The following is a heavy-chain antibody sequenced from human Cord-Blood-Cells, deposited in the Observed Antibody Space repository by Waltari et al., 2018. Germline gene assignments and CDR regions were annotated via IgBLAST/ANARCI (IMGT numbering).Heavy chain of an antibody. CDR3: ATGTRLHYYDSSGYHDY. V-gene: IGHV1-24*01. CDR1: GYTLTDLS. D-gene: IGHD3-22*01. CDR2: VDPEDGET. Sequence: QVQLVQSGAEVKKPGASVKVSCKVSGYTLTDLSMHWVRQAPGKGLEWMGGVDPEDGETIYAQKFQGRVTMTEDTSTDTAYMELSSLRSEDTAVYYCATGTRLHYYDSSGYHDYWGQGTLVTVSS. J-gene: IGHJ4*02.